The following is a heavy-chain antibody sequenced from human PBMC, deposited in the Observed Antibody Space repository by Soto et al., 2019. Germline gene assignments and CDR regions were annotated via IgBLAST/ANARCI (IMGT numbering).Heavy chain of an antibody. CDR2: IYYSGST. Sequence: QVQLQESGPGLVKPSETLSLTCTVSGGSISSYYWSWIRQPPGKGLEWIGYIYYSGSTNYNPSLKSRVTISVDTSKNQFSLKLSSVTAADTAVYYCARDPRGNYEPDYWGQGTLVTVSS. D-gene: IGHD1-7*01. J-gene: IGHJ4*02. CDR1: GGSISSYY. CDR3: ARDPRGNYEPDY. V-gene: IGHV4-59*01.